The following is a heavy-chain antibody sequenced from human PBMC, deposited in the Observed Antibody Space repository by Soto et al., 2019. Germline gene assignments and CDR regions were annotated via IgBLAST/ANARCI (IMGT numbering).Heavy chain of an antibody. Sequence: ASVKVSCKASGYSFTDYHIHWVRQSPGQGLEWLGRINPKSGGTSTAQKFQGWVTMTRDRSISTVYMELTRLRSDDTAVYFCARGHSTDCSNGVCSFFYNHEMDVWGQGTTVTVSS. J-gene: IGHJ6*02. CDR1: GYSFTDYH. CDR2: INPKSGGT. D-gene: IGHD2-8*01. CDR3: ARGHSTDCSNGVCSFFYNHEMDV. V-gene: IGHV1-2*04.